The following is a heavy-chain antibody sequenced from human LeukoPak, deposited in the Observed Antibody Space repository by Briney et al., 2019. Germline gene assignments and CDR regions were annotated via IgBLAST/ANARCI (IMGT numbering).Heavy chain of an antibody. V-gene: IGHV1-58*02. CDR3: AAELYSGTYGRCCSFAF. Sequence: SVKVSCKASGFTFSNSAIQWVRQARGQRLEWIGWIIIGSGRTHYAQNLQERLTITRDMSTNTAYMELSSLRSEGTAVYYCAAELYSGTYGRCCSFAFWGQGTPVTVSS. CDR1: GFTFSNSA. D-gene: IGHD1-26*01. J-gene: IGHJ4*02. CDR2: IIIGSGRT.